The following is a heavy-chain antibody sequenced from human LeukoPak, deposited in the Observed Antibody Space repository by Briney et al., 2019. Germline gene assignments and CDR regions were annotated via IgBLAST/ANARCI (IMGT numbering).Heavy chain of an antibody. CDR2: ITATSLHI. CDR1: GVTFSGYS. J-gene: IGHJ4*02. V-gene: IGHV3-21*01. Sequence: GGSLRLSCAASGVTFSGYSMNWVRQAPGKGLEWVSAITATSLHIYYADSVKGRFTISRDNAKNSLYLQMNSLRAEDTAVYYCARDSITIFGVVIPWDYWGQGTLVTVSS. D-gene: IGHD3-3*01. CDR3: ARDSITIFGVVIPWDY.